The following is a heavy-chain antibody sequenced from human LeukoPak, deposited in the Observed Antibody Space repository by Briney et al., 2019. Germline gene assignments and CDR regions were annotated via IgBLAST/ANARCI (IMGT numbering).Heavy chain of an antibody. J-gene: IGHJ3*02. V-gene: IGHV5-51*01. CDR2: IYPGDSDT. D-gene: IGHD2-15*01. Sequence: GESLKISCKGSGYSFTSYWIGWVRQMPGKGLEWMGIIYPGDSDTRYSPSFQGQVTISADKSISTAYLQWSSLKASDTAMYYSARLGYCSGGSCYTANDDAFDIWGPGTLVTVSS. CDR1: GYSFTSYW. CDR3: ARLGYCSGGSCYTANDDAFDI.